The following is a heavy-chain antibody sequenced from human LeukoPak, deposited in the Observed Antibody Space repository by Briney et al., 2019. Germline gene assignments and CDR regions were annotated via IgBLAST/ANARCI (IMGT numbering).Heavy chain of an antibody. D-gene: IGHD5-12*01. CDR3: ARYSGYDYLFDY. Sequence: ASVKVSCKASGGTFSSYAISWVRQAPGQGLEWMGGIIPIFGTANYAQKFQGRVTTTTDESTSTAYMELSSLRSEDTAVYYCARYSGYDYLFDYWGQGTLVTVSS. V-gene: IGHV1-69*05. CDR1: GGTFSSYA. J-gene: IGHJ4*02. CDR2: IIPIFGTA.